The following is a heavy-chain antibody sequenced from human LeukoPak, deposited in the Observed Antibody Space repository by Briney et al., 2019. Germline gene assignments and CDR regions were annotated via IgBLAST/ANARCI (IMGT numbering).Heavy chain of an antibody. D-gene: IGHD3-10*01. CDR3: ARSTEGRTFDY. V-gene: IGHV4-59*01. CDR1: GGSISSYY. Sequence: KTSETLSLTCTVSGGSISSYYWSWIRQPPGKGLEWIGYIYYSGSTNYNPSLKSRVTISVDTSKNQFSLKLSSVTAADTAVYYCARSTEGRTFDYWGQGTLVTVSS. CDR2: IYYSGST. J-gene: IGHJ4*02.